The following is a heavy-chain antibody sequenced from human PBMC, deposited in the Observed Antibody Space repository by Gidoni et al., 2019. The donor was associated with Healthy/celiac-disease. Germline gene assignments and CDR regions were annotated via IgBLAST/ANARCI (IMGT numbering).Heavy chain of an antibody. CDR2: TIPIFGTA. V-gene: IGHV1-69*01. Sequence: QVQLWQSGAEVKKPGSSVKVSCKASGGTFSSYAISWVRQAPGQGREWMGGTIPIFGTANYEQKFQGRVTITADESTSTAYMELSSLRSEDKAVYYCARDPSSSSFNWFDPWGQGTLVTVSS. CDR3: ARDPSSSSFNWFDP. D-gene: IGHD6-6*01. J-gene: IGHJ5*02. CDR1: GGTFSSYA.